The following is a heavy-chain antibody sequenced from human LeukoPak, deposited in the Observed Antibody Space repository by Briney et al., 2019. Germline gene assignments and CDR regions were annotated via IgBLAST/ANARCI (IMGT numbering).Heavy chain of an antibody. CDR2: IYPGDSDT. Sequence: GESLKISCKGSGYSFNSYWIGWVRQMPGKGLEWMGIIYPGDSDTRYSPSFQGQVTISADKSIDTAYLQWSSLKASDTAMYYCARKYCRSSSCYVAFHYWGQGTLVTVSS. J-gene: IGHJ4*02. CDR1: GYSFNSYW. V-gene: IGHV5-51*01. D-gene: IGHD2-2*01. CDR3: ARKYCRSSSCYVAFHY.